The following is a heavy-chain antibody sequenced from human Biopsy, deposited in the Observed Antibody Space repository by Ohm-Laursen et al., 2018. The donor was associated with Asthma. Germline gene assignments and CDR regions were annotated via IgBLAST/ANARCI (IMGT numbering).Heavy chain of an antibody. J-gene: IGHJ4*02. CDR3: AKVRSDWVITESFGY. CDR2: ISWNSATI. Sequence: SLRLSCAASGFKFDEYTMHWVRQAPGKGLEWVSGISWNSATIGYADSVEGRFTISRDNAKNSVFLHMDSLRPEDTAFYYCAKVRSDWVITESFGYWDQGVLVTVSS. D-gene: IGHD3-22*01. CDR1: GFKFDEYT. V-gene: IGHV3-9*01.